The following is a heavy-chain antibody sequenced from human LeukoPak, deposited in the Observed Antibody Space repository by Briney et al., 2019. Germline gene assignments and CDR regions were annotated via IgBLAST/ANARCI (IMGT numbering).Heavy chain of an antibody. Sequence: GGSLRLSCAASGFTFSSYSMNWVRQAPGKGLEWVSSVSSSSSYIYYADSVKGRFTISRDNAKNSLYLQMNSLRAEDTAAYYCARARGYSYGFDYWGQGTLVTVSS. CDR2: VSSSSSYI. CDR1: GFTFSSYS. CDR3: ARARGYSYGFDY. J-gene: IGHJ4*02. V-gene: IGHV3-21*01. D-gene: IGHD5-18*01.